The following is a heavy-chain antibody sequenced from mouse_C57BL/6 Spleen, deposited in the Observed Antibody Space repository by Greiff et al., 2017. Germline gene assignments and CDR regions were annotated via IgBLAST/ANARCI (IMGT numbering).Heavy chain of an antibody. CDR2: LDPETGGT. Sequence: QVQLQQSGAELVRPGASVTLSCKASGYTFTDYELHWVKQTPVHGLEWIGALDPETGGTAYNQTFKGKAILTADKSSRTAYMELRSLTSEGSAVYYCTGMVTTGGWVAYWGQGTLVTVSA. CDR3: TGMVTTGGWVAY. D-gene: IGHD2-2*01. J-gene: IGHJ3*01. V-gene: IGHV1-15*01. CDR1: GYTFTDYE.